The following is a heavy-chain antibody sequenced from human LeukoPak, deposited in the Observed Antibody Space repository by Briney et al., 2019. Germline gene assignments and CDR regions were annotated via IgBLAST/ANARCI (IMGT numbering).Heavy chain of an antibody. CDR1: GGSISSGGYY. J-gene: IGHJ4*02. D-gene: IGHD1-1*01. CDR2: IYYSGST. CDR3: ARDWPHTTGTTSD. Sequence: SETLSLTCTVSGGSISSGGYYWSWIRQHPGKGLEWIGYIYYSGSTYYNPSLKSRVTISVDTSKNQFSLKLSSVTAADTAVYYCARDWPHTTGTTSDWGQGTLVTVPS. V-gene: IGHV4-31*03.